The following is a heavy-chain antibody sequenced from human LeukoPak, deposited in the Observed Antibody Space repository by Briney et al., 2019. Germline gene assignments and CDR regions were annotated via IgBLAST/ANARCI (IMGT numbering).Heavy chain of an antibody. D-gene: IGHD2-21*02. V-gene: IGHV3-23*01. CDR1: GFTFSTYA. Sequence: GGSLRLSCAASGFTFSTYAMGWVRQAPGKGLEWVSTVTGSGSSTYYADSVNGRFTISRDNSENTLFLQMASLSADDTALYYCAKDLVVETPTGIFDFWGQGTLVSVSS. CDR2: VTGSGSST. J-gene: IGHJ4*02. CDR3: AKDLVVETPTGIFDF.